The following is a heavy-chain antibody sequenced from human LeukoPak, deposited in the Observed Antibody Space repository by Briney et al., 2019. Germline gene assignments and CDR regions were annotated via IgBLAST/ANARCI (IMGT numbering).Heavy chain of an antibody. CDR2: IYYTGST. Sequence: SETLSLTCTVSGGSISSSSYYWGWLRQPPGKGLEWIGSIYYTGSTYYNPSLKSRVSISVDTSKNQFSLKLSSVTAADTAVYYCARHLYSSTRNPTFDYWGQGTLVTVSS. V-gene: IGHV4-39*01. J-gene: IGHJ4*02. CDR3: ARHLYSSTRNPTFDY. CDR1: GGSISSSSYY. D-gene: IGHD6-13*01.